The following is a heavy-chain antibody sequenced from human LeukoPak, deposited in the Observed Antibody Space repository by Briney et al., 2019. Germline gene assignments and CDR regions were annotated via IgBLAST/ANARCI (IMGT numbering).Heavy chain of an antibody. D-gene: IGHD2-2*02. CDR2: IYHSGST. J-gene: IGHJ4*02. CDR1: GGSISSYY. V-gene: IGHV4-38-2*02. Sequence: SETLSLTCTVSGGSISSYYWGWIRQPPGKGLEWIGSIYHSGSTYYNPSLKSRVTISVDTSKNQFSLKLSSVTAADTAVYYCARETGYCSSTSCYNYFDYWGQGTLVTVSS. CDR3: ARETGYCSSTSCYNYFDY.